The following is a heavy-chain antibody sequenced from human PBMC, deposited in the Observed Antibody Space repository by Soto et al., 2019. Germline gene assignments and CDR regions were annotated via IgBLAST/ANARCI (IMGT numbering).Heavy chain of an antibody. CDR1: GFTFSSFW. J-gene: IGHJ3*02. CDR2: INSDGSST. V-gene: IGHV3-74*01. CDR3: AGDQYDFWSGEPRHAFDI. D-gene: IGHD3-3*01. Sequence: PGGSLRLSCAASGFTFSSFWMHWVRQVPGKGLVWVSHINSDGSSTRYADSVKGRFTISRDNARNTLYLQMNGLRADDTAVYYCAGDQYDFWSGEPRHAFDIWGQGTMVTVSS.